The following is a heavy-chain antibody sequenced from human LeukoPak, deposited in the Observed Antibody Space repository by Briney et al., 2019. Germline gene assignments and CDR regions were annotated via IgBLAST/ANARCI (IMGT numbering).Heavy chain of an antibody. D-gene: IGHD1-26*01. CDR1: GFTFSSYA. CDR3: AKGSSLRLGPTVEYYFDN. J-gene: IGHJ4*02. Sequence: GGSLRLSCAASGFTFSSYAMNWVRQAPGKGLEWVSGIIGSGGSTYYADSVKGRLTISRDNSKNTLYLQMNSLRAEDTAVYYCAKGSSLRLGPTVEYYFDNWGLGTLVTVSS. CDR2: IIGSGGST. V-gene: IGHV3-23*01.